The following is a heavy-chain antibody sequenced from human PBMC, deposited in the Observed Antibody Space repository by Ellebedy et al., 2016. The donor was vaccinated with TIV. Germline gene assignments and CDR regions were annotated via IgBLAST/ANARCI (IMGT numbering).Heavy chain of an antibody. CDR3: ARGYSYGGFYYGMEV. CDR1: GFTLEDHG. CDR2: INWNGGST. D-gene: IGHD1-26*01. Sequence: GGSLRLXCSVSGFTLEDHGMSWVRQVPGKGLEWVSGINWNGGSTGYADSVQGRFTIYKDNAKNSVYLEMNSLRVEDTALYYCARGYSYGGFYYGMEVWGQGTTVIVSS. J-gene: IGHJ6*02. V-gene: IGHV3-20*04.